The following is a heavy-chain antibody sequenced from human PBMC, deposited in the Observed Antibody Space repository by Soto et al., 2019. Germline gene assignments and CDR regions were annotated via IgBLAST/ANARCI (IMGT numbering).Heavy chain of an antibody. J-gene: IGHJ3*02. V-gene: IGHV3-53*01. CDR1: GLSVTANY. D-gene: IGHD2-21*01. CDR2: IYRRGGT. Sequence: EVQLVESGGGLIQPGGSLRLICAAAGLSVTANYMTWVRQAPGKGLEWLFSIYRRGGTYYADSLKGRAIISRDGSRNMVFLQMNSLTAEDAGLYYCALSDDSETFDIWGRGTAGNVSS. CDR3: ALSDDSETFDI.